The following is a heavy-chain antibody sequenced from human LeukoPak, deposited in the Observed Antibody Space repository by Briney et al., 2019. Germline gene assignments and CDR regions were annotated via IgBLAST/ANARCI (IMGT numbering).Heavy chain of an antibody. V-gene: IGHV1-8*01. CDR3: ARGRGYYDSSGYGDS. Sequence: ASVKVSCKASGYAFISYDINWVRQATGQGLEWMGWMNPNSGNTGYAQKFQGRVTITRNTSISTAYIELSSLRSEDTAVYYCARGRGYYDSSGYGDSWGQGTLVTVSS. J-gene: IGHJ4*02. CDR1: GYAFISYD. D-gene: IGHD3-22*01. CDR2: MNPNSGNT.